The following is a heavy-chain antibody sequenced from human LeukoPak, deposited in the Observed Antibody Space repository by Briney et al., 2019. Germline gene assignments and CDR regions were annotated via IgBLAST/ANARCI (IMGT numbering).Heavy chain of an antibody. J-gene: IGHJ6*02. CDR3: ARDPREVYYGMDV. V-gene: IGHV1-2*02. CDR2: INPNSGGT. Sequence: AASVKVSCKASGYTFTGYYMHWGRQAPGQGLEWMGWINPNSGGTNYAQKLQGRVTMTRDTSISTAYMELSRLRSDDTAVYCCARDPREVYYGMDVWGQGTTVTVSS. CDR1: GYTFTGYY.